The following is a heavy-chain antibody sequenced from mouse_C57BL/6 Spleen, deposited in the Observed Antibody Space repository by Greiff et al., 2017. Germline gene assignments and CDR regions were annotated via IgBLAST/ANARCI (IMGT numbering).Heavy chain of an antibody. Sequence: QVQLQQSGPELVKPGASVKISCKASGYAFSSSWKNWVKQRPGKGLEWIGRIYPGDGDTNYNGKFKGKATLTADKSSSTAYMQLSSLTSEDSAVYFCARLRGYYGNWDYAMDYWGQGTSVTVSS. J-gene: IGHJ4*01. V-gene: IGHV1-82*01. CDR1: GYAFSSSW. D-gene: IGHD2-1*01. CDR2: IYPGDGDT. CDR3: ARLRGYYGNWDYAMDY.